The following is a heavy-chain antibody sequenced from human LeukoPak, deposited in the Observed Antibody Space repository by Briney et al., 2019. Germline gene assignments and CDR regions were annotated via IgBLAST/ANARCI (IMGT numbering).Heavy chain of an antibody. Sequence: SETLSLTCTVSGGSISSSSYYWGWIRQPPGKGLEWIGYIYYSGSTNYNPSLKSRVTISVDTSKNQFSLKLSSVTAADTAAYYCARTGKVGATDYWGQGTLVTVSS. V-gene: IGHV4-61*05. CDR1: GGSISSSSYY. J-gene: IGHJ4*02. CDR3: ARTGKVGATDY. CDR2: IYYSGST. D-gene: IGHD1-26*01.